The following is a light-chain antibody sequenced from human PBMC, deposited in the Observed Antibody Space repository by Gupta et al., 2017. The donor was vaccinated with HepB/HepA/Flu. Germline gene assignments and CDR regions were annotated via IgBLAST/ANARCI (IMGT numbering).Light chain of an antibody. CDR2: GAS. V-gene: IGKV3-15*01. CDR3: QQEKDWPLT. CDR1: QSISGS. Sequence: EIVMTQSPATLSVSPGERATLSCRASQSISGSLAWYQQKPGQAPRLLIYGASTGATDVPARFSGSGSGTEYTLTISSLQSEDFAIYYCQQEKDWPLTFGGGTKVEIK. J-gene: IGKJ4*01.